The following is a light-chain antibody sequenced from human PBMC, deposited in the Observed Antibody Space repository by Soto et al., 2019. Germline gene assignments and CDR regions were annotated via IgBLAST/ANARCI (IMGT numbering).Light chain of an antibody. Sequence: EIVLTQSPATLSLSPGERATLSCRASQSISIFLAWYQQKPGQAPRLLMNNAFNRATGVPARFSGSGSGTEFTLTISSLQPDDFATYYCQHYNSYSEAFGQGTMVDIK. CDR1: QSISIF. CDR2: NAF. V-gene: IGKV3-11*01. J-gene: IGKJ1*01. CDR3: QHYNSYSEA.